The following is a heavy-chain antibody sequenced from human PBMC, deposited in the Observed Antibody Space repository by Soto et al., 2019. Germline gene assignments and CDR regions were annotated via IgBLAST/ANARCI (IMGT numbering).Heavy chain of an antibody. CDR2: XYXXDXXX. CDR1: GYSFTSYW. CDR3: ARPSPDYYYGMDV. Sequence: GEARKISSKGSGYSFTSYWICWVRQMPGKGLEXMGXXYXXDXXXXXSXXXQGQVTISADKSISTAYLQSSSLKASDTAMYYCARPSPDYYYGMDVWGQGTTVTASS. J-gene: IGHJ6*02. V-gene: IGHV5-51*01.